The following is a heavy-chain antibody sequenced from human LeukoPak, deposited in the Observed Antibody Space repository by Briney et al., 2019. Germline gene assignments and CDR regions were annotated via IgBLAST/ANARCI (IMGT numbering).Heavy chain of an antibody. J-gene: IGHJ4*02. D-gene: IGHD6-19*01. CDR2: ISSNGGST. CDR1: GFTFSSYA. V-gene: IGHV3-64*01. Sequence: HPEGSLRLSCAASGFTFSSYAMHWVRQAPGKGLEYVSAISSNGGSTYYANSVKGRFTISRDNSKNTLYLQMGSLRAEDMAVYYCARGLDSSGWYGTGIYWGQGTLVTVSS. CDR3: ARGLDSSGWYGTGIY.